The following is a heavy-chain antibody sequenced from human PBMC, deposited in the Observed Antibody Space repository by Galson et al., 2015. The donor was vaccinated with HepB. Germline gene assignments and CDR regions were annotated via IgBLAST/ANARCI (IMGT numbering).Heavy chain of an antibody. CDR2: IDGGGSDT. Sequence: SLRLSCAASGFTFSSIWMHWVRQAPGKGLVWVSRIDGGGSDTNYADSVKGRFTISRDNARNTLYLQMSSLRAEDTAVYYCARGFSVYSYGYIDYWGQGTLVTVSS. J-gene: IGHJ4*02. CDR3: ARGFSVYSYGYIDY. CDR1: GFTFSSIW. D-gene: IGHD5-18*01. V-gene: IGHV3-74*01.